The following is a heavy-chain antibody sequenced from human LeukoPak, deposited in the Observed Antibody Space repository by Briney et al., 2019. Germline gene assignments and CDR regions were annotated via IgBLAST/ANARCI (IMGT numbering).Heavy chain of an antibody. CDR3: ARDRKARATVNKAGYYYYYMDV. J-gene: IGHJ6*03. Sequence: PGGSLRLSCAVSGFTFSSYDMHWVRQAPGKGLEWVTLISYDGGNKYYADSVKGRFTISRDNSKKTLYLQMNSLRAEDTAVYYCARDRKARATVNKAGYYYYYMDVWGKGTTVTVSS. CDR2: ISYDGGNK. V-gene: IGHV3-30*03. D-gene: IGHD4-17*01. CDR1: GFTFSSYD.